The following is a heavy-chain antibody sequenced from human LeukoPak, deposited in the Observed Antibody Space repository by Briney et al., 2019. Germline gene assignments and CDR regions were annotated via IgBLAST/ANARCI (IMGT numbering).Heavy chain of an antibody. CDR3: ATDYYGSGSYSPQAFDI. CDR1: GYTLTELS. V-gene: IGHV1-24*01. CDR2: FDPEVGET. D-gene: IGHD3-10*01. Sequence: ASVKVSCKVSGYTLTELSMHCVRQATGKPLEWMGGFDPEVGETIYAQKFQGRVSMTEDTAADTAYMELSSLRSEDTAVYFCATDYYGSGSYSPQAFDIWGQGTMVTVSS. J-gene: IGHJ3*02.